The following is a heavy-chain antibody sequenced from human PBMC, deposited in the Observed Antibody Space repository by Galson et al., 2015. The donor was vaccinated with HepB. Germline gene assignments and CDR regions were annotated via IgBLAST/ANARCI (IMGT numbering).Heavy chain of an antibody. CDR2: IIPILGIA. J-gene: IGHJ6*02. CDR3: ATDLGYCSGGSCYEGNYYYGMDV. Sequence: QSGAEVKKPGESLKISCKASGGTFSSYAISWVRQAPGQGLEWMGGIIPILGIANYAQKFQGRVTITADKSTSTAYMELSSLRSEDTAVYYCATDLGYCSGGSCYEGNYYYGMDVWGQGTTVTVSS. D-gene: IGHD2-15*01. V-gene: IGHV1-69*10. CDR1: GGTFSSYA.